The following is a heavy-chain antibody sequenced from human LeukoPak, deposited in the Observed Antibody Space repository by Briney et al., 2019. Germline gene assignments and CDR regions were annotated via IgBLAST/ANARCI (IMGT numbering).Heavy chain of an antibody. CDR1: GFTPSGNY. J-gene: IGHJ6*02. CDR2: IYSGGIT. Sequence: GGSPRLSCAPSGFTPSGNYMRWGCDGPEGGVEWGSVIYSGGITYYADSVKGRFTISRDNSKTTMYLQMNSLRAEDTAVYYCARGIYYGSGIGGGSYGMDVWGQGTTVTVSS. V-gene: IGHV3-66*01. D-gene: IGHD3-10*01. CDR3: ARGIYYGSGIGGGSYGMDV.